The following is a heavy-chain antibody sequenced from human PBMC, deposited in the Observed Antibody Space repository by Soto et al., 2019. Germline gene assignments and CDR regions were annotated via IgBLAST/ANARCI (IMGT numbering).Heavy chain of an antibody. CDR2: FIPIFGTL. V-gene: IGHV1-69*01. Sequence: QVQLVQSGAEVKKPGSSVKVSCKASGGTFSNFAISWVRQAPGQGLEWMGGFIPIFGTLNYAQRFPGRLTISADESTSTAYRELSRLRSEDTAVYYCSRFGQLVLHWGQGTLVTVSS. J-gene: IGHJ1*01. CDR3: SRFGQLVLH. CDR1: GGTFSNFA. D-gene: IGHD6-13*01.